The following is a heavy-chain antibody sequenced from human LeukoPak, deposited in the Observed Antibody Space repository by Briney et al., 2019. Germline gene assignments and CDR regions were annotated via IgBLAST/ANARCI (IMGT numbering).Heavy chain of an antibody. J-gene: IGHJ4*02. V-gene: IGHV3-30-3*01. Sequence: PGGSLRLSCAASGVTFSSYAMSWVRQAPGKGLEWVAVISYDGSNKYYANSVKGGFTISRDNSKNTLYLQMNSLRAEDTAVYYCARGSYYDFWSGYYGADVAENWGQGTLVTVSS. D-gene: IGHD3-3*01. CDR2: ISYDGSNK. CDR3: ARGSYYDFWSGYYGADVAEN. CDR1: GVTFSSYA.